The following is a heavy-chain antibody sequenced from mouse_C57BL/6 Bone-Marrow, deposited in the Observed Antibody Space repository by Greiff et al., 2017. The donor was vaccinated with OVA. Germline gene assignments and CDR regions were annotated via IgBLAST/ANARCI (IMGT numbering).Heavy chain of an antibody. J-gene: IGHJ1*03. CDR1: GFTFSSYG. CDR2: ISSGGSYT. D-gene: IGHD2-3*01. Sequence: EVQRVESGGDLVKPGGSLKLSCAASGFTFSSYGMSWVRQTPDKRLEWVATISSGGSYTYYPDSVKGRFTIARDNAKNTLYLQMSSLKSEDTAMYYCARRWLLTDFDVWGTGTTVTVSS. CDR3: ARRWLLTDFDV. V-gene: IGHV5-6*01.